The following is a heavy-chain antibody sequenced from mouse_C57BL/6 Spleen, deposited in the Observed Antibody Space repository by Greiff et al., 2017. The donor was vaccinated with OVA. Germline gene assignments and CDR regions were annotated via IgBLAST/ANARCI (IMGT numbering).Heavy chain of an antibody. CDR2: IHPRSGNT. J-gene: IGHJ4*01. V-gene: IGHV1-81*01. CDR3: ARRYGSSLYAMDY. Sequence: QVQLQQSGAELARPGASVKLSCKASGYTFTSYGISWVKQRTGQGLEWIGEIHPRSGNTYYNEKFKGKATLTADKSSSTAYMELRSLTSEDSAVYFCARRYGSSLYAMDYWGQGTSVTVSS. D-gene: IGHD1-1*01. CDR1: GYTFTSYG.